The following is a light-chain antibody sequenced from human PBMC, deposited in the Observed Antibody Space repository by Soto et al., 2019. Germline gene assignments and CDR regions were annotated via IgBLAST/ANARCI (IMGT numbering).Light chain of an antibody. CDR1: QTVRNNY. Sequence: ENVLTQSPGTLSLSPGERATLSCRASQTVRNNYLAWYQQKPGQAPRLLIYDASSRATGIPDRFSGGGSGTDFTLTISRLEPEDFAVYYCQQFSSYPRTFGGGTKVDIK. J-gene: IGKJ4*01. CDR2: DAS. V-gene: IGKV3-20*01. CDR3: QQFSSYPRT.